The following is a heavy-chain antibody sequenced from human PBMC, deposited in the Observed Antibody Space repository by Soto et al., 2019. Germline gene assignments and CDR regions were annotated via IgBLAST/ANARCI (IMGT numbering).Heavy chain of an antibody. J-gene: IGHJ4*02. Sequence: QEQLVESGGGVVQPGRSLRLSCGASGFTFSDYAMHWVRQAPGKGLEWVAVIWHDGTNKYYADSVKGRFTISRDNSKNTLYLQMNSLRAEDTAVYYCARPALLVTTFDYWGQGTLVTVSS. CDR3: ARPALLVTTFDY. D-gene: IGHD4-17*01. CDR2: IWHDGTNK. CDR1: GFTFSDYA. V-gene: IGHV3-33*01.